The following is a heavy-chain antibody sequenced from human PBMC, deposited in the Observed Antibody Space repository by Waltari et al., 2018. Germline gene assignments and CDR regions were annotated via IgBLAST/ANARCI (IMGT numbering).Heavy chain of an antibody. Sequence: QVQLVQSGTEVKKPGASVRVSCKASGYTFIDHYIHWVRQDPGKGLEWMGWMNPNSGGTNYAQKFQGRVTMTRDTSTSTAYMELTRMTSDDTAIYYCARDGGFDFWGQGSLVTVSS. CDR1: GYTFIDHY. J-gene: IGHJ4*02. V-gene: IGHV1-2*02. CDR3: ARDGGFDF. CDR2: MNPNSGGT. D-gene: IGHD2-15*01.